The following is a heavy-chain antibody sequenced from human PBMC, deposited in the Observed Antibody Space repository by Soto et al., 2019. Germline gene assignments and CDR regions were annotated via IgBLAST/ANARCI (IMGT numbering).Heavy chain of an antibody. J-gene: IGHJ4*02. D-gene: IGHD3-16*01. CDR2: IKEDGSGI. Sequence: AVSGFNVMSYWMSWGRQAPGKGLEWVASIKEDGSGIYYLQSVRGRFTISRDSAGNALHLAMNYLSAEDTGVYFCARDIGFDYVNWGQGTLVTVSS. CDR1: GFNVMSYW. CDR3: ARDIGFDYVN. V-gene: IGHV3-7*01.